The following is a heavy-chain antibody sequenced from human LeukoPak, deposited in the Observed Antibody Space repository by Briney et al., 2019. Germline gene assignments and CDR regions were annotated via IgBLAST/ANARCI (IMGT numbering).Heavy chain of an antibody. V-gene: IGHV3-21*01. CDR2: ISSSSSYI. CDR1: GFTFSSYA. Sequence: GGSLRLSCAASGFTFSSYAMTWVRQAPGKGLEWVSSISSSSSYIYYADSVKGRFTISRDNAKNSLYLQMNSLRAEDTAVYYCARDHSSSWYGGFDYWGQGTLVTVSS. CDR3: ARDHSSSWYGGFDY. J-gene: IGHJ4*02. D-gene: IGHD6-13*01.